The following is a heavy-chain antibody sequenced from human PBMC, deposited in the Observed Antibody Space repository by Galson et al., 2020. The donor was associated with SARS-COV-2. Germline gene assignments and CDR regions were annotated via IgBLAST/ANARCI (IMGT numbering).Heavy chain of an antibody. Sequence: ASVQVSCKASGYTFTDYYLHWVRQAPGQGLEWMGWINPKSGGTNYAQQFEGRVTMTRDTSITTAYMELSRLRADDTAVYYCARLRYYDVLTGYIVDVWGQGTMVTVSS. CDR3: ARLRYYDVLTGYIVDV. CDR1: GYTFTDYY. J-gene: IGHJ6*02. V-gene: IGHV1-2*02. CDR2: INPKSGGT. D-gene: IGHD3-9*01.